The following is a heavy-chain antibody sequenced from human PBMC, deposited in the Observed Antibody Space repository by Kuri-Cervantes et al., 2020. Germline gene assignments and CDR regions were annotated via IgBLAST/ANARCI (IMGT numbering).Heavy chain of an antibody. J-gene: IGHJ4*02. CDR2: ISGSGGST. Sequence: GESLKISCAASGFTFSSYAMSWVRQAPGKGLEWVSAISGSGGSTYYADSVKGRFTISRDNSQSTLYLQMNSLRAEDTAVYYCAKSSRSYNWGFFDFWGQGTLVTVSS. V-gene: IGHV3-23*01. CDR1: GFTFSSYA. CDR3: AKSSRSYNWGFFDF. D-gene: IGHD1-26*01.